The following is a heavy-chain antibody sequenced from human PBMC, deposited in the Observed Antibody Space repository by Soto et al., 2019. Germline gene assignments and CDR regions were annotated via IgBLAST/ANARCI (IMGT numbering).Heavy chain of an antibody. CDR2: INWNGGST. Sequence: GGSLRLSCAASGFTFDDYGMSWVRQAPGKGLEWVSGINWNGGSTGYADSVKGRFTISRDNAKNSLYLQMNSLRAEDTALYHCARDTGSPGKSNYFDYWGQGTLVTVSS. D-gene: IGHD3-10*01. J-gene: IGHJ4*02. CDR3: ARDTGSPGKSNYFDY. CDR1: GFTFDDYG. V-gene: IGHV3-20*01.